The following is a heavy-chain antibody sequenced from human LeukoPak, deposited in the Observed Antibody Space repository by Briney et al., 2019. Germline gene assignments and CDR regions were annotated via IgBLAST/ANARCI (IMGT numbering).Heavy chain of an antibody. D-gene: IGHD3-22*01. Sequence: EASVKVSCKASGYSFTGFYIHWVRQAPGQGLEWMAWINPQSGATNYAQKFKGRITTTRDMSITTAYMEVTTLRSDDTAVDYCARGGDDSGLYFAYWGQGTLVTVSS. CDR1: GYSFTGFY. V-gene: IGHV1-2*02. CDR3: ARGGDDSGLYFAY. J-gene: IGHJ4*02. CDR2: INPQSGAT.